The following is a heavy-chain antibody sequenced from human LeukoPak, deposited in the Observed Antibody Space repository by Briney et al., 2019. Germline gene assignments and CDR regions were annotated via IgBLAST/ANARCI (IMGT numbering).Heavy chain of an antibody. CDR2: ISSSSSYI. J-gene: IGHJ3*02. CDR3: ATARLTTVFAFDI. Sequence: GGSLRLSCAASGFTFSSYSMNWVRQAPGKGLEWVSSISSSSSYIYYADSVKGRFTISRDNAKNSLYLQMNSLRADDTAVYYCATARLTTVFAFDIWGQGTMVTVSS. D-gene: IGHD4-17*01. CDR1: GFTFSSYS. V-gene: IGHV3-21*01.